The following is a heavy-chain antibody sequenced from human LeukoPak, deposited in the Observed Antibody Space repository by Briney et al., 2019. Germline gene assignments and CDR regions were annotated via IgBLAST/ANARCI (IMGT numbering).Heavy chain of an antibody. CDR3: ASSLAADYYFDY. CDR1: GGSISSGGYS. V-gene: IGHV4-30-2*01. D-gene: IGHD3-3*02. Sequence: SETLSLTCAVSGGSISSGGYSWSWIRQPPGKGLEWTGYIYHSGSTYYNPSLKSRVTISVDRSKNQFSLKLSSVTAADTAVYYCASSLAADYYFDYWGQGTLVTVSS. CDR2: IYHSGST. J-gene: IGHJ4*02.